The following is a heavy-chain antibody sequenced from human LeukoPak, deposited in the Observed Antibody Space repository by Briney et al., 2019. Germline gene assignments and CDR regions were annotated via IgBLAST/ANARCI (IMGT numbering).Heavy chain of an antibody. Sequence: PGGSLRLSCAAYGFSVGDNYMTWVRQAPGKGPEWVSVIYRFGSTIYTDSVQSRFTISRDNARSSLPLEMNNLSAEDTAIYSCAYRNIFNEWGQGGLVTVSA. J-gene: IGHJ4*02. CDR1: GFSVGDNY. CDR3: AYRNIFNE. V-gene: IGHV3-53*01. CDR2: IYRFGST. D-gene: IGHD2/OR15-2a*01.